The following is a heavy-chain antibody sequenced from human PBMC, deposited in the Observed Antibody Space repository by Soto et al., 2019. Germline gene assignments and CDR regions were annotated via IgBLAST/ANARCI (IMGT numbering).Heavy chain of an antibody. V-gene: IGHV1-2*02. D-gene: IGHD1-26*01. J-gene: IGHJ6*02. CDR3: ASAREVSFSYFHFFALDV. CDR2: IHHNSRGT. Sequence: ASVKVSCKASGYTFTGYYVHWVRQAPGHGLEWLGGIHHNSRGTNNAHRFQGRVTITSDMSVSALYMEMTGLSSDDTAVYYCASAREVSFSYFHFFALDVWGQGTTVTVSS. CDR1: GYTFTGYY.